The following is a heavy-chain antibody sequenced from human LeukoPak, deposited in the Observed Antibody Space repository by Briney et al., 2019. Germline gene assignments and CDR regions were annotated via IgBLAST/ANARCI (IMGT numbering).Heavy chain of an antibody. J-gene: IGHJ6*02. CDR1: GFTFRSHA. CDR3: ARVPQFCSGGSCYSYYGMDV. D-gene: IGHD2-15*01. V-gene: IGHV3-23*01. CDR2: IYENGGTT. Sequence: GGSLRLSCVGSGFTFRSHAMSWVRQAPEKGLEFVSGIYENGGTTYYADSVKGRFSISRDNSKNTLYLQMNSLRAEDTAVYYCARVPQFCSGGSCYSYYGMDVWGQGTTVTVSS.